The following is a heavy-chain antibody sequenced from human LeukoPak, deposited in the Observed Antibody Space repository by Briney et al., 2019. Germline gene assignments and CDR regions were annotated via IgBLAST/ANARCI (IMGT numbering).Heavy chain of an antibody. CDR2: IYPGDSDT. J-gene: IGHJ4*02. CDR3: ARLVQVHGGDY. D-gene: IGHD1-1*01. Sequence: GESLKISCTGPAYSFTSYWIGWVGQMPAKGLGWMGIIYPGDSDTRYSPSFQGQVTISADKSISTAYLQWSSLKASDTAMYYCARLVQVHGGDYWGQGTLVTVSS. V-gene: IGHV5-51*01. CDR1: AYSFTSYW.